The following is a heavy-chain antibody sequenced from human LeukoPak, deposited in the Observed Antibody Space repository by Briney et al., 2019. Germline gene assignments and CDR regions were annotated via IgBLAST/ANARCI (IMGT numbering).Heavy chain of an antibody. CDR2: IYYSGST. CDR1: GGSISSGDYY. V-gene: IGHV4-30-4*01. CDR3: ARDVWGSYRSPLYYYGMDV. J-gene: IGHJ6*02. D-gene: IGHD3-16*02. Sequence: SETLSLTCTVSGGSISSGDYYWSWIHQPPGKGLEWIGYIYYSGSTYYNPSLKSRVTISVDTSKNQFSLKLSSVTAADTAVYYCARDVWGSYRSPLYYYGMDVWGQGTTVTVSS.